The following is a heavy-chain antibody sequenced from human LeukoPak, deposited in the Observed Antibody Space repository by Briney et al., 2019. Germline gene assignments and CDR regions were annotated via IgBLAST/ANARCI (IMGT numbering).Heavy chain of an antibody. CDR3: ARESTEDRPGS. CDR1: GFIFRNFD. D-gene: IGHD5/OR15-5a*01. Sequence: GGSLRLSCAASGFIFRNFDLSWVRQAPGKGLEWVSAIRGSGSSTYHADSVKGRFTISRDNSKNSLFLQMNSLRAEDTAVYYCARESTEDRPGSWGQGTLVTVSS. V-gene: IGHV3-23*01. CDR2: IRGSGSST. J-gene: IGHJ5*02.